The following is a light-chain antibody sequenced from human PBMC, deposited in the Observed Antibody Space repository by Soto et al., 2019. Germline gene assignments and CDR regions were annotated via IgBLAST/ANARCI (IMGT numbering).Light chain of an antibody. CDR3: QQYKSYWT. V-gene: IGKV1-5*03. CDR1: QSISSW. J-gene: IGKJ1*01. CDR2: KAS. Sequence: DIQMTQSPSTLSASVGDRVTITCRASQSISSWLAWYQQKPGKAPKLLIYKASSLESGVPSRFSGSGSGTEFTLTISSLQPDEFATYSCQQYKSYWTFVKGTKVEIK.